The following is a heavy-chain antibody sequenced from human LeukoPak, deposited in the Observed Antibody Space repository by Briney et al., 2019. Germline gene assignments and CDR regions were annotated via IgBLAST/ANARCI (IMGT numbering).Heavy chain of an antibody. V-gene: IGHV4-39*01. CDR3: AILPSIAVAGIVAFDY. Sequence: SETLSLTCTVSGGSISSSSYYWGWIRQPPGKGLECIGSIYYSGSTYYNPSLKSRVTISVDTSKNQFSLKLSSATAADTAVYFCAILPSIAVAGIVAFDYWGQGTLVTVSS. D-gene: IGHD6-19*01. J-gene: IGHJ4*02. CDR1: GGSISSSSYY. CDR2: IYYSGST.